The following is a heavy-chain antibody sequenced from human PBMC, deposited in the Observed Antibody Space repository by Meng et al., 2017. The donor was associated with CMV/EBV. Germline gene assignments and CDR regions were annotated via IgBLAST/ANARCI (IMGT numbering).Heavy chain of an antibody. CDR1: GFTFSSYA. Sequence: GGSLRLSCAASGFTFSSYAMYWVRQAPGKGLEWVAVISYDGSNKYYADSVKGRFTISRDNSKNTLYLQMNSLRAEDTAVYYCARGYGSGSYRYLWGQGTLVTVSS. V-gene: IGHV3-30*04. J-gene: IGHJ4*02. D-gene: IGHD3-10*01. CDR3: ARGYGSGSYRYL. CDR2: ISYDGSNK.